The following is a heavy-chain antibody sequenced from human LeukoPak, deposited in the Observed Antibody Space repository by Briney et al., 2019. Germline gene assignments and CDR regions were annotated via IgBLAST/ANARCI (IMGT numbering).Heavy chain of an antibody. D-gene: IGHD2-21*02. CDR2: ISSSGRTM. Sequence: SGGSLRLSCAASGFIFSDYEMNWVRQAPGKGLECVSYISSSGRTMYYADSVKGRFTISRHNSKNTLDLQMNSLRAEDTAVYYCARGVVVTAELDYWGQGTLVTVSS. J-gene: IGHJ4*02. V-gene: IGHV3-48*03. CDR3: ARGVVVTAELDY. CDR1: GFIFSDYE.